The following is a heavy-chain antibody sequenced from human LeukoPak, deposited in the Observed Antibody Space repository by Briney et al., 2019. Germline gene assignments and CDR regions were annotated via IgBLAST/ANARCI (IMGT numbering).Heavy chain of an antibody. CDR3: ASDREAPRIAVAADY. D-gene: IGHD6-19*01. CDR1: GFTFRSYG. V-gene: IGHV3-33*01. CDR2: IWNDGSNK. Sequence: GRSLRLSCVASGFTFRSYGMHWVRQAPGKGLEWVAVIWNDGSNKYYADSVKGRFTISRDNSKNTLYLQMNSLRGEDTAVYYCASDREAPRIAVAADYWGQGTLVTVSS. J-gene: IGHJ4*02.